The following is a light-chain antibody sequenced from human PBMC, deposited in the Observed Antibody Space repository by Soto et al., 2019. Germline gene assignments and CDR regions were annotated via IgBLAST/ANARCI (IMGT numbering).Light chain of an antibody. J-gene: IGLJ7*01. V-gene: IGLV1-40*01. CDR3: QSYDSSRSGFTV. CDR1: SSNIGAGND. CDR2: GDS. Sequence: QSVLTQPPSVSGAPGQRVTISCTGSSSNIGAGNDVQWYQQLPGTAPKLLIYGDSNRPSGVPDRFSGSKSGTSASLAITGLQAEDEADYYCQSYDSSRSGFTVFGGGTQLTVL.